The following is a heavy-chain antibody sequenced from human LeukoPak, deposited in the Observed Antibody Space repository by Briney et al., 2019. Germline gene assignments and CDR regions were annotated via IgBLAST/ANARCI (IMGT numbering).Heavy chain of an antibody. J-gene: IGHJ6*03. CDR2: IYPGDSDT. V-gene: IGHV5-51*01. CDR1: GYSFNSYW. D-gene: IGHD5-18*01. Sequence: PGESLKTSCKGSGYSFNSYWIGWVRPMPGKGLEGKGLIYPGDSDTRYSATFQGQVTISADKSISTASLQWSSLKASDTAMYYCARSGQLWSQIYYYYMDVWGKGTTVTVSS. CDR3: ARSGQLWSQIYYYYMDV.